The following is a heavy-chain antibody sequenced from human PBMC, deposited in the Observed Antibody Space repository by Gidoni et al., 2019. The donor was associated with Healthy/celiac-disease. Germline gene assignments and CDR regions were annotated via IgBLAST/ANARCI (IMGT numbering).Heavy chain of an antibody. D-gene: IGHD6-25*01. Sequence: QVQLVQSGAEVKKPGSSVKVSCKASGGTFRSYAISWVRQAPGQGLEWMGGILPIFGTANYAQKFQGRVTITADESTSTAYMELSSLRSEDTAVYYCAKGQRAPGEDYYYYGMDVWGKGTTVTVSS. CDR3: AKGQRAPGEDYYYYGMDV. CDR2: ILPIFGTA. J-gene: IGHJ6*04. V-gene: IGHV1-69*01. CDR1: GGTFRSYA.